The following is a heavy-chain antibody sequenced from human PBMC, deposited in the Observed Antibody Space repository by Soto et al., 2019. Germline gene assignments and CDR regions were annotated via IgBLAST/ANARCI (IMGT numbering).Heavy chain of an antibody. CDR3: ARITVTTTSQHELTRAEEDY. Sequence: QVQLVQSGAEVKKPGSSVKVSCKASGGTFSSYAISWVRQAPGQGLEWMGGIIPIFGTANYAQKFQGRVKITADESTSTAYMELSSLRSEDTAVYYCARITVTTTSQHELTRAEEDYWGQGTLVTVSS. CDR1: GGTFSSYA. J-gene: IGHJ4*02. CDR2: IIPIFGTA. V-gene: IGHV1-69*01. D-gene: IGHD4-17*01.